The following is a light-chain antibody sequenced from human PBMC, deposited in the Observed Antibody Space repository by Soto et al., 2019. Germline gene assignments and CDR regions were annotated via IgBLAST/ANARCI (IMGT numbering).Light chain of an antibody. CDR3: QHFGGTTFT. CDR1: QSVSSSY. Sequence: IVMTQSPATLSVSPGERATLSCMSSQSVSSSYLAWYQQKPGQAPRLLIYAASHRATGIPDRFSGSGSGTDFTLTISRLDPGDFAVYYCQHFGGTTFTFGQGTRLEIK. J-gene: IGKJ5*01. CDR2: AAS. V-gene: IGKV3-20*01.